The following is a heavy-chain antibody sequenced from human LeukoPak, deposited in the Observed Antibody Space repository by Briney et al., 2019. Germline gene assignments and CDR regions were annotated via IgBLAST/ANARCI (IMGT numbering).Heavy chain of an antibody. V-gene: IGHV1-3*01. CDR1: GYTFTSYA. J-gene: IGHJ4*02. CDR3: ARVSYGDYVKMSLDY. D-gene: IGHD4-17*01. Sequence: ASVKVSCNASGYTFTSYAMHWVRQAPGQRLEWMGWINAGNGNTKYSQKFQGRVTITRDTSASRAYMELSSLRSEDTAVYYCARVSYGDYVKMSLDYWGQGTLVTVSS. CDR2: INAGNGNT.